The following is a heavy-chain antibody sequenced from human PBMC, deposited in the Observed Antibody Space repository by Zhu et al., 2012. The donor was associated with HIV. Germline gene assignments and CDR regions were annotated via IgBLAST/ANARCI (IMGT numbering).Heavy chain of an antibody. CDR3: ARGLTFSVNYDRSYCDH. D-gene: IGHD3-22*01. CDR2: MNPKSGNT. V-gene: IGHV1-8*03. J-gene: IGHJ4*02. CDR1: GYTFTNDN. Sequence: QVQLVQSGTEVKTPGASVKVSCKTSGYTFTNDNIYWVRQATGQGLERMGWMNPKSGNTGYARNSQDRITITRNISISTVYMELNSLTFDDTAVYYCARGLTFSVNYDRSYCDHWGQGTLVTV.